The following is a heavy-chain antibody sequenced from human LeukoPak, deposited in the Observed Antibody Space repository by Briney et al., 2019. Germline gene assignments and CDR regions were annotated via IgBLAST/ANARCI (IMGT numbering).Heavy chain of an antibody. Sequence: GGSLRLSCAASGFTFSTYSMNWVRQAPGKGLEWVSYISTRSTTIYYADSVKGRFTISRDNAKNSLYLQMNSLRAEDTAIYYCATEYCTSTDCHLFDYWGQGTPVTVSS. CDR3: ATEYCTSTDCHLFDY. CDR2: ISTRSTTI. J-gene: IGHJ4*02. V-gene: IGHV3-48*01. CDR1: GFTFSTYS. D-gene: IGHD2/OR15-2a*01.